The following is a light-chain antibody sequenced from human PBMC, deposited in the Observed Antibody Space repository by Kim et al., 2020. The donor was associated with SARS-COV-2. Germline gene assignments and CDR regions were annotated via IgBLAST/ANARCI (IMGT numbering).Light chain of an antibody. CDR1: SSDVGGYNY. V-gene: IGLV2-14*01. CDR2: DVS. J-gene: IGLJ3*02. Sequence: QSALTQPASVSGSPGQSITISCTGTSSDVGGYNYVSWYQQHPGKAPKLMIYDVSKRPSGVSNLFSGTKSGNTASLTISVLQAEDEADYYCSSYTSSSAAWVFGGGTQLTVL. CDR3: SSYTSSSAAWV.